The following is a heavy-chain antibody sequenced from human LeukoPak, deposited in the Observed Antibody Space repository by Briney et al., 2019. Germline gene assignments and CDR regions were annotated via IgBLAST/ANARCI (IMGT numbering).Heavy chain of an antibody. D-gene: IGHD3-16*01. Sequence: GASVKVSCKASGYTFTGYYMHWVRQAPGQGLEWMGWINPNSGGTKYAQKFQGRVTMTRDTSISTAYMELSRLRSDDTAVYYCSRNQLGDRWFDYWGQGTLVTVSS. CDR1: GYTFTGYY. CDR3: SRNQLGDRWFDY. V-gene: IGHV1-2*02. CDR2: INPNSGGT. J-gene: IGHJ4*02.